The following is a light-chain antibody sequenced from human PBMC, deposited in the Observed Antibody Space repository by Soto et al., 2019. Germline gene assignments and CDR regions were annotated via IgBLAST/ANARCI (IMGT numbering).Light chain of an antibody. CDR3: QQSYNTPYT. J-gene: IGKJ2*01. V-gene: IGKV1-39*01. Sequence: DIQMTQSPSSLSAYVGDRVTITCRTSQSISTYLNWYQQKPGKAPKLLIYAASSLQSGVPSRFSGSGSGTDFTLTISILQPEDFTTYYCQQSYNTPYTFGQGTKLEIE. CDR1: QSISTY. CDR2: AAS.